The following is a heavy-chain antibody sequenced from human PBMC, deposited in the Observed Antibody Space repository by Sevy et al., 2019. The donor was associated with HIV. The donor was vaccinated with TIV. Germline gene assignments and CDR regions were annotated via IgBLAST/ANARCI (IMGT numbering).Heavy chain of an antibody. Sequence: LSLTCAASGFTFSNAWMSWVRQAPGKGLEWVGRIKSKTDGGTTDYAAPVKGRFTISRDDSKNTLYLQMNSLKTEDTAVYYCTTDLWFGEIDWFDPWGQGTLVTVSS. CDR3: TTDLWFGEIDWFDP. D-gene: IGHD3-10*01. CDR1: GFTFSNAW. J-gene: IGHJ5*02. CDR2: IKSKTDGGTT. V-gene: IGHV3-15*01.